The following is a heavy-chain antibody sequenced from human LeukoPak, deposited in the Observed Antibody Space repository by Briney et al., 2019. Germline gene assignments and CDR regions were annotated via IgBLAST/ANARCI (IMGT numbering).Heavy chain of an antibody. J-gene: IGHJ4*02. CDR2: IYYSGST. V-gene: IGHV4-59*01. Sequence: SETLSLTCTVSGGSISSYYWSWIRQPPGKGLEWIGYIYYSGSTNYNPSLKSRVTISVDTSKNQFSLKLGSVTAADTAVYYCASYCSGGSCYQTTFDYWGQGTLVTVSS. CDR1: GGSISSYY. CDR3: ASYCSGGSCYQTTFDY. D-gene: IGHD2-15*01.